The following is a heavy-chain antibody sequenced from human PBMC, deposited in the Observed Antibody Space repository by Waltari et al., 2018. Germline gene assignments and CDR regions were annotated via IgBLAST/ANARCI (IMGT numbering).Heavy chain of an antibody. CDR3: AKDRQGVWDY. CDR1: GLTVSSYA. CDR2: IPGDGGST. Sequence: VQVLESGGGLVQQGGCLRLACEASGLTVSSYAMTWVRQAPGKGLEWVSAIPGDGGSTYYADSVKGRFTISRDNSKNTVYLQMNSLRAEDTAIYYCAKDRQGVWDYWGQGTLVTVSS. J-gene: IGHJ4*02. V-gene: IGHV3-23*01. D-gene: IGHD2-8*01.